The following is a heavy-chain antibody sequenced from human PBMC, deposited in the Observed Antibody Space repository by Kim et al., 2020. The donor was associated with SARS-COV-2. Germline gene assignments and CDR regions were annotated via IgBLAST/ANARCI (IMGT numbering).Heavy chain of an antibody. CDR1: GGSFSGYY. Sequence: SETLSLTCAVYGGSFSGYYWSWIRQPPGKGLEWIGEINHSGSTNYNPSLKSRVTISVDTSKNQFSLKLSSVTAADTAVYYCARARSGCSSTSCYGFRYF. J-gene: IGHJ2*01. CDR2: INHSGST. CDR3: ARARSGCSSTSCYGFRYF. D-gene: IGHD2-2*01. V-gene: IGHV4-34*01.